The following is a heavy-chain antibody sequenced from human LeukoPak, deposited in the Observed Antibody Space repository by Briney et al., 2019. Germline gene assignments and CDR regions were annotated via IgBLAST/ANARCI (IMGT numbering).Heavy chain of an antibody. Sequence: GGSLRLSCAVSGFTFSTYSMNWVRQAPGKGLEWVSYISSSSSTIYYADSVKGRFTISRDNAKNSLYLQMNSLRDEDTAVYYCAKDSDYYHSSGYYYAYFQHWGQGTLVTVPS. CDR1: GFTFSTYS. CDR2: ISSSSSTI. D-gene: IGHD3-22*01. CDR3: AKDSDYYHSSGYYYAYFQH. J-gene: IGHJ1*01. V-gene: IGHV3-48*02.